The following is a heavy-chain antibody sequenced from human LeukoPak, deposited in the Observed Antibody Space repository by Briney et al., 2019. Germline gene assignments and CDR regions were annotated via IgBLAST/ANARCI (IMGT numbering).Heavy chain of an antibody. CDR3: AGVAVTIFGVVIIPFDY. J-gene: IGHJ4*02. CDR1: GYTFTSYG. CDR2: ISAYDGNT. V-gene: IGHV1-18*01. D-gene: IGHD3-3*01. Sequence: ASVKVSCKASGYTFTSYGISWVRQAPGQGLEWMGWISAYDGNTNYAQKLQGRVTMTTDTSTSTAYMELRSLRSDDTAVYYCAGVAVTIFGVVIIPFDYWGQGTLVTVSS.